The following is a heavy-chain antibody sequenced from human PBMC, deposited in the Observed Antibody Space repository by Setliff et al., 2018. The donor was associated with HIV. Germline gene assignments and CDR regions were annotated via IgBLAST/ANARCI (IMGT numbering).Heavy chain of an antibody. CDR1: GYSLTSYS. J-gene: IGHJ5*02. V-gene: IGHV7-4-1*02. CDR3: AREGIAAVYGVWFDP. D-gene: IGHD6-13*01. Sequence: ASVKVSCKASGYSLTSYSINWVRQAPGQGLEWMGYINTNTGNPTYAQGFTGRFVFSLDTSVSTAYLQISSLKAEDTAVYYCAREGIAAVYGVWFDPWGQGTLVTV. CDR2: INTNTGNP.